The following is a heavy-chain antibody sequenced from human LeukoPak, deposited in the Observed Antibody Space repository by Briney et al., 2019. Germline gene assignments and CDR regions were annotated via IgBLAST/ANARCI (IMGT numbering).Heavy chain of an antibody. CDR3: AKDDLYGDPFDY. CDR1: GFTFSDYY. CDR2: ISFSGSIT. V-gene: IGHV3-11*04. J-gene: IGHJ4*02. D-gene: IGHD4-17*01. Sequence: GGSLRLSCAASGFTFSDYYMSWVRQAPGKGLEWVSYISFSGSITFYADSVRGRFTISRDNAKNTLYLQMDSLRAEDTAVYYCAKDDLYGDPFDYWGQGTLVTVSS.